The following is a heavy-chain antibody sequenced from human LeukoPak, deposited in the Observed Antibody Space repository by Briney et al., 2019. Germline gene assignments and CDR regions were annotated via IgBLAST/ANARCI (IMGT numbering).Heavy chain of an antibody. CDR2: IRDDGSAK. J-gene: IGHJ4*02. CDR3: ARIQLYHGDFDS. D-gene: IGHD1-1*01. Sequence: GGSLRLSCAASGFTFSNYWMTWVRQAPGKGLEWVASIRDDGSAKYYMDSVKGRFAISRDDAKNSLSLQMRYMRVEDTATYYCARIQLYHGDFDSWGQGTLVTVSS. V-gene: IGHV3-7*01. CDR1: GFTFSNYW.